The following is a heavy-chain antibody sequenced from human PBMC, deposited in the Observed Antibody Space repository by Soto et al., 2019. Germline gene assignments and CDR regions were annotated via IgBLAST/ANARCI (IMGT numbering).Heavy chain of an antibody. CDR1: GGSISSGGYY. J-gene: IGHJ5*02. D-gene: IGHD3-3*01. CDR3: ARAMGGPYDFWSVQPPLLNWFDP. Sequence: PSETLSLTCSVSGGSISSGGYYWSWIRQHPGKGLEWIGYIYYSGSTYYNPSLKSRVTISVDTSKNQFSLKLSSVTAADTAVYYCARAMGGPYDFWSVQPPLLNWFDPWGQGTPVTVSS. CDR2: IYYSGST. V-gene: IGHV4-31*03.